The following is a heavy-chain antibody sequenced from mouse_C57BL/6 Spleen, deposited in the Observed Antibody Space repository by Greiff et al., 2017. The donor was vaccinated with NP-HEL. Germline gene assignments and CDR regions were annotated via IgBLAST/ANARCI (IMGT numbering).Heavy chain of an antibody. CDR1: GYTFTDYS. J-gene: IGHJ2*01. CDR3: ARYGRDYFDY. D-gene: IGHD1-1*02. CDR2: IYPGSGNT. V-gene: IGHV1-76*01. Sequence: QVQLKESGAELVRPGASVKLSCKASGYTFTDYSINWVKQRPGQGLEWIARIYPGSGNTYYNEKFKGKATLTAEKSSSTAYMQLSSLTSEDSAVYFCARYGRDYFDYWGQGTTLTVSS.